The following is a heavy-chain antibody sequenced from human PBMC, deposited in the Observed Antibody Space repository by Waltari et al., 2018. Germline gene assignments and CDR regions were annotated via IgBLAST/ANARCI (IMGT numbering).Heavy chain of an antibody. J-gene: IGHJ1*01. V-gene: IGHV4-4*07. CDR1: GGSISSYY. D-gene: IGHD6-19*01. Sequence: QVQLQESGPGLVKPSETLSLTCTVSGGSISSYYWSLIRQPAGKGLEWIGRIYTSGSTNYNPSLKSRVTMSVDTSKNQFSLKLSSVTAADTAVYYCAREDFDSSGWSQYFQHWGQGTLVTVSS. CDR3: AREDFDSSGWSQYFQH. CDR2: IYTSGST.